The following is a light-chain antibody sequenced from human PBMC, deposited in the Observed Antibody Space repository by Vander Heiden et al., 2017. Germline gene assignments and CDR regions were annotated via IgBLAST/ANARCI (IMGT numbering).Light chain of an antibody. J-gene: IGKJ2*01. CDR3: QQSDIIPYT. CDR1: QSIRNH. CDR2: GAS. V-gene: IGKV1-39*01. Sequence: DIQMTQSPSSLSASVGDRITITCRASQSIRNHLNWYQQKPGKAPKLLIYGASTLQSGVPSRFSCSVSGTDFTLTITSLQSEDFATYFCQQSDIIPYTFGPGTKLE.